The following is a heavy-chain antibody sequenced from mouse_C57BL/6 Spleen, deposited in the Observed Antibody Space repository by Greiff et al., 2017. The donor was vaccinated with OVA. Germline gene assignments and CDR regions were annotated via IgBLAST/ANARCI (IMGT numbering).Heavy chain of an antibody. CDR1: GYTFTEYT. Sequence: QVQLQQSGAELVKPGASVKLSCKASGYTFTEYTIHWVKQRSGQGLEWIGWFYSVRPRITYNEKFKDKATLTADKSSSTVYMELSRLTSEDSAVYFCARHEALWPNYFDYWGQGTTLTVSS. V-gene: IGHV1-62-2*01. D-gene: IGHD1-1*02. J-gene: IGHJ2*01. CDR2: FYSVRPRI. CDR3: ARHEALWPNYFDY.